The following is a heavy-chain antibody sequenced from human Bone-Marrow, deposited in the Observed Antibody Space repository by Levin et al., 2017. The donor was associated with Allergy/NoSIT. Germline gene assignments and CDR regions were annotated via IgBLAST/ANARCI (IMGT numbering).Heavy chain of an antibody. CDR3: AKDYLGYTSSSEAFDY. J-gene: IGHJ4*02. D-gene: IGHD6-6*01. CDR1: GFTFNKYA. CDR2: ISGSGGTT. Sequence: GGSLRLSCAASGFTFNKYAMSWVRQAPGKGLEWVSAISGSGGTTYYADSVKGRLTISRDNSRNTLFLQMDSLRAEDTAVYYCAKDYLGYTSSSEAFDYWGQGTLVTVSS. V-gene: IGHV3-23*01.